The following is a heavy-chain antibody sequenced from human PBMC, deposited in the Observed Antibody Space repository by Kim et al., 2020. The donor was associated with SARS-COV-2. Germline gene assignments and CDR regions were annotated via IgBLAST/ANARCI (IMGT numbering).Heavy chain of an antibody. Sequence: GESLKISCKGSGYSFTSYWIGWVRQMPGKGLEWMGIIYPGDSDTRYSPSFQGQVTISADKSISTAYLQWSSLKASDTAMYYCARQGGYYDSSGYYDPTYFDDWGQGTLVTVSS. J-gene: IGHJ4*02. CDR1: GYSFTSYW. D-gene: IGHD3-22*01. V-gene: IGHV5-51*01. CDR3: ARQGGYYDSSGYYDPTYFDD. CDR2: IYPGDSDT.